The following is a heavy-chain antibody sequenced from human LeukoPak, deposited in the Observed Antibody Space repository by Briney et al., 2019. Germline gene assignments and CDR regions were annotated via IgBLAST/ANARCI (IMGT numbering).Heavy chain of an antibody. J-gene: IGHJ5*02. V-gene: IGHV4-38-2*02. D-gene: IGHD3-10*01. CDR2: IYHSGST. Sequence: SETLSLTCAVSAYSITSDYYWGWIRPPPGKGLEGIGSIYHSGSTYYNPSLKRRVTISVDTSKNQFSLKLTSVTAADTAVYYCAREGSTSGTNWFDPWGQGTLVTVSS. CDR1: AYSITSDYY. CDR3: AREGSTSGTNWFDP.